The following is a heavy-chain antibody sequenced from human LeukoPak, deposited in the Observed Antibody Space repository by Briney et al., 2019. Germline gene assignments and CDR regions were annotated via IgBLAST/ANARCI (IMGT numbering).Heavy chain of an antibody. Sequence: GRSLRLSCAASGFTFSGYAMQWVRQAPGKGLEWVAVISYDGSNKYYADSVKGRFTISRDNSKNTLYVQMNSLRAEDTAVYYCARFSGSYCDYWGQGTPVTVSS. V-gene: IGHV3-30-3*01. CDR3: ARFSGSYCDY. D-gene: IGHD1-26*01. CDR1: GFTFSGYA. J-gene: IGHJ4*02. CDR2: ISYDGSNK.